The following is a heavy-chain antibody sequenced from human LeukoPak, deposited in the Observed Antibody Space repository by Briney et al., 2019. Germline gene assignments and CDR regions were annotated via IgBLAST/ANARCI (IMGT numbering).Heavy chain of an antibody. J-gene: IGHJ5*02. Sequence: SETLSLTCTVSGGSISSYYWSWIRQPPGKELEWIGYIYYSGSTNYNPSLKSRVTISVDTSKNQFSLKLSSVTAADTAVYYCARTSMVRGVIKSNWFDPWGQGTLVTVSS. CDR1: GGSISSYY. V-gene: IGHV4-59*08. CDR2: IYYSGST. CDR3: ARTSMVRGVIKSNWFDP. D-gene: IGHD3-10*01.